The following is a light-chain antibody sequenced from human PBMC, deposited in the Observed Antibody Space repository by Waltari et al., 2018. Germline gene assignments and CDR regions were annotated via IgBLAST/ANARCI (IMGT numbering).Light chain of an antibody. CDR3: QQRSNSFT. V-gene: IGKV3-11*01. CDR1: QSVSNS. J-gene: IGKJ2*01. Sequence: EIVLTQSPATLSLSPGERATLSCRASQSVSNSLAWYQPKPGQAPRLLIYDASNRATGIQARFSGSGSGTDFYLNISSLEPEDFAVYYCQQRSNSFTFGQGTKLEI. CDR2: DAS.